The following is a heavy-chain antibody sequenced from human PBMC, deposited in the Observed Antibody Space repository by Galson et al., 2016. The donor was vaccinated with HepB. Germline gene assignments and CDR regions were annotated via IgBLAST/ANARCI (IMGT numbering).Heavy chain of an antibody. J-gene: IGHJ4*02. CDR2: IDSYSGAT. CDR3: AREADDYFDY. Sequence: SVKVSCKASGYTFTHYYLHWVRQAPGQGLEWMGRIDSYSGATNSARNFQDRVTMTRDTSISTAYIELTSLRSEDTALYYCAREADDYFDYWGQGALVTVSS. D-gene: IGHD6-25*01. CDR1: GYTFTHYY. V-gene: IGHV1-2*02.